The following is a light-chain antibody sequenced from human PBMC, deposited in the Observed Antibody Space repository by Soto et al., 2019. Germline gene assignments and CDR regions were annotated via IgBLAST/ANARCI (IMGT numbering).Light chain of an antibody. CDR2: AAS. CDR3: QQYNNMWT. J-gene: IGKJ1*01. V-gene: IGKV1-8*01. CDR1: QGISSY. Sequence: AIRMTQSPSSLSASTGDRVTITCRASQGISSYLAWYQQKPGKAPKLLIYAASTLQSGVPSRFSGSGSGTEFTLTITSLQPDDFGTYYCQQYNNMWTFGQGTKVDIK.